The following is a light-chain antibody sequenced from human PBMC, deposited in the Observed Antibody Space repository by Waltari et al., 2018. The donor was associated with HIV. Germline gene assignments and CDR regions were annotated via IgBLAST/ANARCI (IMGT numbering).Light chain of an antibody. CDR3: QSYDSSLSGSRV. CDR1: SSNIGADYD. CDR2: NN. V-gene: IGLV1-40*01. J-gene: IGLJ3*02. Sequence: QSVLTQPPSVSGAPGQRVTISCTGHSSNIGADYDLHWYQQLPGTAPKLLIYNNNRPSGVPDRFSGSKSGTSASLAITGLRAEDEAYYFCQSYDSSLSGSRVFGGGTKLTVL.